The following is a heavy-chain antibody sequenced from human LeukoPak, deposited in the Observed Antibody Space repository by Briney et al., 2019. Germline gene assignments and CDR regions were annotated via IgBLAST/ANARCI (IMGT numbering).Heavy chain of an antibody. CDR2: INHSGST. D-gene: IGHD3-16*01. Sequence: TSETLSLTCAVYGGSFSGYYWSWIRQPPGKGLEWIGEINHSGSTNYNPSLKSRVTISVDTSKSQLSLKLSSVTAADTALYYCGQLLTRHTFDDYWGQGTRVSVFS. V-gene: IGHV4-34*01. J-gene: IGHJ4*02. CDR1: GGSFSGYY. CDR3: GQLLTRHTFDDY.